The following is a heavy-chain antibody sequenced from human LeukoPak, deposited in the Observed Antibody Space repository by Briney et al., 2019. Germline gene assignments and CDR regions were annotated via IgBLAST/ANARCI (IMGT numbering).Heavy chain of an antibody. CDR3: ARVPYYDFWSGYYYYYYMDV. CDR1: GGSFSGYY. V-gene: IGHV4-34*01. CDR2: INHSGST. Sequence: PSETLSLTCAVYGGSFSGYYWSWIRQPPGKGLEWIGEINHSGSTNYNPSLKSRVTISVDTSKNQFSLKLSSVTAADTAVYYCARVPYYDFWSGYYYYYYMDVWGKGTTDTVSS. J-gene: IGHJ6*03. D-gene: IGHD3-3*01.